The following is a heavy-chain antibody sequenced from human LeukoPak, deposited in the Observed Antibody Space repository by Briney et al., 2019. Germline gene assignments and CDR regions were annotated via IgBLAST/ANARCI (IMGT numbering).Heavy chain of an antibody. D-gene: IGHD3-10*01. Sequence: PSETLSLTCAVYGGSFSGYYWSWIRQPPGKGLEWIGEINHSGSTIYNPSLKSRVTISVDTSKNQFSLKLSSVTAADTAVYYCARGIYGSGRIWFDPWGQGTLVTVSS. CDR3: ARGIYGSGRIWFDP. CDR2: INHSGST. V-gene: IGHV4-34*01. J-gene: IGHJ5*02. CDR1: GGSFSGYY.